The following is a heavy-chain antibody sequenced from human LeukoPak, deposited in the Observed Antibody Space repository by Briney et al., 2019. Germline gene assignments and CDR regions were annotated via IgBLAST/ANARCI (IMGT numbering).Heavy chain of an antibody. D-gene: IGHD7-27*01. CDR2: LSGSGRLI. CDR3: ARDLQTGLAFDA. J-gene: IGHJ3*01. CDR1: GFTFSSGT. Sequence: PGGSLRLSCAASGFTFSSGTMNWVRQTPGKALEWVSSLSGSGRLIWYAGSVKGRFTISRDNAANSLFLRMNSLRVEDAAVYYCARDLQTGLAFDAWGQGTVVTVSS. V-gene: IGHV3-21*06.